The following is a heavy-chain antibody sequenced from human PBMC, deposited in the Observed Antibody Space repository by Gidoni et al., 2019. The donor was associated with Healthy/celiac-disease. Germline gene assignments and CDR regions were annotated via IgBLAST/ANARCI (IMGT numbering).Heavy chain of an antibody. Sequence: QVQLVESGGGVVQPGRSLRLSCAASGFTFSRCGMHWVRQAPGKGLEWVAVISYDGSNKYYADSVKGRFTISRDNSKNTLYLQMNSLRAEDTAVYYCAKDVHTYYDFWSGYYPPYYYYGMDVWGQGTTVTVSS. J-gene: IGHJ6*02. CDR3: AKDVHTYYDFWSGYYPPYYYYGMDV. V-gene: IGHV3-30*18. CDR2: ISYDGSNK. CDR1: GFTFSRCG. D-gene: IGHD3-3*01.